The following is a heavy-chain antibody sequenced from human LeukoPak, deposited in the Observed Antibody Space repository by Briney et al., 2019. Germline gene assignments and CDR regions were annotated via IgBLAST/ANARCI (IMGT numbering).Heavy chain of an antibody. D-gene: IGHD6-19*01. Sequence: ASVKVSCKASGYTFTSYGISWVRQAPGKGLEWMGGFDPEDGETIYAQKFQGRVTMTEDTSTDTAYMELSSLRSEDTAVYYCATGIAVAGPDLDYWGQGTLVTVSS. J-gene: IGHJ4*02. CDR1: GYTFTSYG. V-gene: IGHV1-24*01. CDR2: FDPEDGET. CDR3: ATGIAVAGPDLDY.